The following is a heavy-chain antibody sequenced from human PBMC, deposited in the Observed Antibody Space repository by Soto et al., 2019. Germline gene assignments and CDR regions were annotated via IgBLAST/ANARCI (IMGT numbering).Heavy chain of an antibody. CDR1: GGSISSSNW. J-gene: IGHJ5*02. D-gene: IGHD6-13*01. Sequence: PSETLSLTCAVSGGSISSSNWWSWVRQPPGKGLEWIGEIYHSGSTNYNPSLKSRVTISVDKSKNQFSLKLSSVTAADTAVYYCARWEPYIAAAAHRASGFDTWGQGTLVTVFS. CDR2: IYHSGST. V-gene: IGHV4-4*02. CDR3: ARWEPYIAAAAHRASGFDT.